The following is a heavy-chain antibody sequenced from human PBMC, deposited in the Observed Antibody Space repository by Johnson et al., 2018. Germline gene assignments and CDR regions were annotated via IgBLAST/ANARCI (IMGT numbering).Heavy chain of an antibody. CDR3: GGGSPGGPYGMDV. CDR1: GGTFSSYA. CDR2: IIPIFGTA. Sequence: QVQLVQSGAEVKKPGSSVKVSCKASGGTFSSYAISWVRQAPGQGLEWMGGIIPIFGTANYAQKFQGRVTITADESTSPAYMGLSSLRSGDTAGYYCGGGSPGGPYGMDVWGPGTTVTVSS. D-gene: IGHD3-16*01. J-gene: IGHJ6*02. V-gene: IGHV1-69*01.